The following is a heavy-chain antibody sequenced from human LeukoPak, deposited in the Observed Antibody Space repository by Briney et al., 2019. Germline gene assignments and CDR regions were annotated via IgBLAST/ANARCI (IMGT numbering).Heavy chain of an antibody. V-gene: IGHV3-23*01. CDR1: GFTFSSYA. Sequence: GGSLRLSCAASGFTFSSYAMSWVRQAPGKGLEWVSAISGSGGSTYYADSVKGRFTISRDNSKNTLYLQMNSLRAEDTAVYYCARDRAPMVVTPTTSDYWGQGTLVTVSS. CDR3: ARDRAPMVVTPTTSDY. J-gene: IGHJ4*02. CDR2: ISGSGGST. D-gene: IGHD2-21*02.